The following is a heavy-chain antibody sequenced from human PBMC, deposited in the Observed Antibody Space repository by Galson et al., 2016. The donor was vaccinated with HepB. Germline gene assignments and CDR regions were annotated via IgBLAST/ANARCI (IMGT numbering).Heavy chain of an antibody. V-gene: IGHV4-59*02. CDR3: ARDFCTSSSCYDAYDI. J-gene: IGHJ3*02. D-gene: IGHD2-15*01. CDR1: GGSVSSYF. CDR2: LHYSGST. Sequence: SETLSLTCTVSGGSVSSYFWSRIRQPPGKGLEWIGYLHYSGSTKYNPSPKSRVTISVDTSKNQFSLKVISLTAADTAVYYCARDFCTSSSCYDAYDIWGQGTMVTVSS.